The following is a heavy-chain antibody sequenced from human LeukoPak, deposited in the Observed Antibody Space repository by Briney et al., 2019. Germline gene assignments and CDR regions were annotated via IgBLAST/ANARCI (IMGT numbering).Heavy chain of an antibody. D-gene: IGHD3-3*01. CDR3: ATNEWSGYYFEY. CDR1: GGSISSSSYY. J-gene: IGHJ4*02. CDR2: IYSSGST. V-gene: IGHV4-39*01. Sequence: SETLSLTCTVSGGSISSSSYYWGWIRQPPGKGLEWIGSIYSSGSTYYNPSLKSRVTISVDTSKNQFSLKLSSVTAADTAVYYCATNEWSGYYFEYWGQGTLVIVPP.